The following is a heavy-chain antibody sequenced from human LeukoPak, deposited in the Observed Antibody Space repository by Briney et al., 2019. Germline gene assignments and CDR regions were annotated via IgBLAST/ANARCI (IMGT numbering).Heavy chain of an antibody. CDR1: GFTFSSFG. J-gene: IGHJ3*02. V-gene: IGHV3-21*01. CDR2: ISGSTTYR. CDR3: ARDGDPGEAMGVAFDI. Sequence: KTGGSLRLSCGASGFTFSSFGMNWVRQAPGKGLEWVSSISGSTTYRYYADSVKGRFTISRDNAKDSLYLQMSSLRAEDTAVYYCARDGDPGEAMGVAFDIWGQGTMVTVSS. D-gene: IGHD2-21*02.